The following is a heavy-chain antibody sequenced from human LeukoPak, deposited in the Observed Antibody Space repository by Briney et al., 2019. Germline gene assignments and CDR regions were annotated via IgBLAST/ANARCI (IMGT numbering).Heavy chain of an antibody. CDR3: ARDRDYYDSSGYYYLSDY. D-gene: IGHD3-22*01. CDR2: IKQDGSEK. J-gene: IGHJ4*02. V-gene: IGHV3-7*01. Sequence: GGSLRLSCAASGFTLSSYWMSWVRQAPGKGLEWVANIKQDGSEKYYVDSVKGRFTISRDNAKNSLYLQMNSLRAEDTAVYYCARDRDYYDSSGYYYLSDYWGQGTLVTVPS. CDR1: GFTLSSYW.